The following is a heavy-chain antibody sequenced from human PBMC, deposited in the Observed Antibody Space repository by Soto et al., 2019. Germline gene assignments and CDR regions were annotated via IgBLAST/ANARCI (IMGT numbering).Heavy chain of an antibody. V-gene: IGHV3-33*08. J-gene: IGHJ4*02. Sequence: QVQLVESGGGVVQPGMSLSLSCADSGFTFSEYDMHWVRQPPGKGLEWVALISYLGTKTDYADSVKGRFTISRDNFKEAVSLHMESLRAEDSAVYFCARTDTGGTYFEFWGRGTLVTVSS. D-gene: IGHD3-16*01. CDR2: ISYLGTKT. CDR1: GFTFSEYD. CDR3: ARTDTGGTYFEF.